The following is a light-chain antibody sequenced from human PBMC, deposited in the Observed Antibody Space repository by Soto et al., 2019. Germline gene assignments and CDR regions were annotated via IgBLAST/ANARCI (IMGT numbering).Light chain of an antibody. CDR3: SPYTTSSTRV. CDR2: EVT. V-gene: IGLV2-14*01. J-gene: IGLJ3*02. CDR1: SSDVGGYNS. Sequence: QSALTQPASVSGSPGQSITISCTGTSSDVGGYNSVSWYQQHPGKAPKLMIYEVTSRPSGVSNRFSGSKSGNTASLTISGLQVDDEANYYCSPYTTSSTRVFGGGTKLTVL.